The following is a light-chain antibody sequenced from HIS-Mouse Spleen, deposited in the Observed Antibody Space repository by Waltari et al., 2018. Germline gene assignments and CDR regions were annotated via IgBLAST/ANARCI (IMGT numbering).Light chain of an antibody. CDR3: YSTDGSGNHRV. CDR1: ACPKKS. CDR2: EDS. V-gene: IGLV3-10*01. J-gene: IGLJ2*01. Sequence: SFDLTQPPSVPVSPGQSARITCAGDACPKKSANWYQQKSGQAPVLVIYEDSKRPSGIPERFSGSSSGTMATLTISGAQVEDEADYYCYSTDGSGNHRVFGGGTKLTVL.